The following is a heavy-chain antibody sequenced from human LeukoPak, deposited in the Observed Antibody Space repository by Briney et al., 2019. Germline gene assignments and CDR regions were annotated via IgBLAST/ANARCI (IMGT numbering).Heavy chain of an antibody. V-gene: IGHV1-46*01. CDR3: ARPDRGAGYFDL. J-gene: IGHJ2*01. CDR2: INPSGGSA. Sequence: ASVKVSCKASGYTFTSYYMHWVRQAPGQGLEWMGIINPSGGSASYAQKFQGRVTMTRDTSTSTVYMELSSLRSEDTAVYYCARPDRGAGYFDLWGRGTLVTVSS. CDR1: GYTFTSYY. D-gene: IGHD1-26*01.